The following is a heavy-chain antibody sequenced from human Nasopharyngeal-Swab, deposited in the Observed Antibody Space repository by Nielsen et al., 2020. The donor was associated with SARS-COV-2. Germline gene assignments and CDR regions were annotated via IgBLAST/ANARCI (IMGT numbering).Heavy chain of an antibody. V-gene: IGHV7-4-1*02. CDR2: INTNTGNP. CDR3: ARARGQPHNYYYYGMDV. J-gene: IGHJ6*02. Sequence: ASVKVSCKASGYTFTSCAMNWVRQAPGQGLEWMGWINTNTGNPTYAQGFTGRFVFSLDTSVSTAYLQISSLKAEDTAVYYCARARGQPHNYYYYGMDVWGQGTTVTVSS. CDR1: GYTFTSCA.